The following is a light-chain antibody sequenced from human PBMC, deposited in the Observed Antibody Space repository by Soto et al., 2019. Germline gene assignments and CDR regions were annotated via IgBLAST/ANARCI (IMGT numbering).Light chain of an antibody. J-gene: IGKJ3*01. CDR3: QQYGSSPRFT. CDR2: GAS. V-gene: IGKV3-20*01. CDR1: QSVSSSY. Sequence: EIVLTQSPGTLSLSPGERATLSCRASQSVSSSYLAWYQQKPGQAPRLLIYGASSRATGIPDRFSGSGCGTDFTITISRLEPEDFAVYYFQQYGSSPRFTFGPGTKVDIK.